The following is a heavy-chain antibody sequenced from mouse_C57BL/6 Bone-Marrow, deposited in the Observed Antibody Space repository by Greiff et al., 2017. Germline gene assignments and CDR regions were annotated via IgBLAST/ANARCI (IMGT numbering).Heavy chain of an antibody. D-gene: IGHD1-1*01. Sequence: QVQLQQPGAELVMPGASVKLSCKASGYTFTSYWMHWVKQRPGQGLEWIGEIDPSDSYTNYNQKFKGKSTLTVDKSSSTAYLQLSSLASEDSSFYYCASWYYGSKDYWGQGTTLTVSS. CDR2: IDPSDSYT. J-gene: IGHJ2*01. CDR3: ASWYYGSKDY. V-gene: IGHV1-69*01. CDR1: GYTFTSYW.